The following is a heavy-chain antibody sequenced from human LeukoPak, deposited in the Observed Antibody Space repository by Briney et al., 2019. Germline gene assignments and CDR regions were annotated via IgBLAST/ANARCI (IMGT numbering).Heavy chain of an antibody. CDR1: GGSFSGYY. Sequence: PSETLSLTCAVYGGSFSGYYWSCIRQPPGKGLEWIGEINHSGSTNYNPPLMSRVTISVDTSKNQFSVKLSSVTAADTAVYYCARNGYNRAASCGYWGQGTLVTVSS. V-gene: IGHV4-34*01. CDR2: INHSGST. D-gene: IGHD5-24*01. J-gene: IGHJ4*02. CDR3: ARNGYNRAASCGY.